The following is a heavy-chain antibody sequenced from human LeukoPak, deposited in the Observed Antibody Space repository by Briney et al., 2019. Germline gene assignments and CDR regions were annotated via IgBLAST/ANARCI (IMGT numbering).Heavy chain of an antibody. CDR1: GFTFDNYA. D-gene: IGHD6-25*01. Sequence: GRSLRLSCAASGFTFDNYAMHWVRQVPGKGLEWVSGISWNSGSIAYADSVKGRFTISRDNAKNSLYLQMNSLRAEDTAVYYCAKDPSEASHPYYFAYWGQGSLVTVSS. CDR3: AKDPSEASHPYYFAY. J-gene: IGHJ4*02. V-gene: IGHV3-9*01. CDR2: ISWNSGSI.